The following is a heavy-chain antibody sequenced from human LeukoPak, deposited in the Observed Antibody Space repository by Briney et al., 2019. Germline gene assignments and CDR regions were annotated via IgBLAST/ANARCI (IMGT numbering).Heavy chain of an antibody. D-gene: IGHD6-13*01. V-gene: IGHV3-48*03. Sequence: GGSLRLSCAASGFTFSSYEMNWVRQAPGEGLEWVSYISSSGSTIYYADSVKGRFTISRDNAKNSLYLQMNSLRAEDTAVYYCARGEGIAAASDYWGQGTLVTVSS. CDR2: ISSSGSTI. CDR3: ARGEGIAAASDY. J-gene: IGHJ4*02. CDR1: GFTFSSYE.